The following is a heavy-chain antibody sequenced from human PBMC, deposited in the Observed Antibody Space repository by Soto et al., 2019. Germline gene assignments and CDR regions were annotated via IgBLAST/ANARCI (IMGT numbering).Heavy chain of an antibody. V-gene: IGHV4-34*01. J-gene: IGHJ3*02. D-gene: IGHD5-18*01. Sequence: QVQLQQWGAGLLKPSETLFLTCAVYGGSFSGYYWSWIRQPPGKGLEWIGEINHSGSTNYNPSLKSRVTISVDTSKNQFSLKLSSVTAADTAVYYCARSPGYSYGYATLDIWGQGTMVTVSS. CDR3: ARSPGYSYGYATLDI. CDR1: GGSFSGYY. CDR2: INHSGST.